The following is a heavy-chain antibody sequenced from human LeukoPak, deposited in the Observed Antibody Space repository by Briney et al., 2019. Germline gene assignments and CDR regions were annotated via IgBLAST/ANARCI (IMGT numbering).Heavy chain of an antibody. D-gene: IGHD3-3*01. V-gene: IGHV3-33*01. CDR3: ARDFAIFGVVMAYYYYGMDV. J-gene: IGHJ6*02. CDR2: IWYDGSNK. CDR1: GFTFSSYG. Sequence: GGSLRLSCAASGFTFSSYGVHWVRQAPGKGLEWVAVIWYDGSNKYYADSVKGRFTISRDNSKNTLYLQMNSLRAEDTAVYYCARDFAIFGVVMAYYYYGMDVWGQGTTVTVSS.